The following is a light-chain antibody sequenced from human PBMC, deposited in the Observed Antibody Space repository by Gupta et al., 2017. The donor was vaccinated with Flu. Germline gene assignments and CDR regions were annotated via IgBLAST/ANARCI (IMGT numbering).Light chain of an antibody. V-gene: IGLV3-21*02. Sequence: SYVLTQPPSVSVAPGQTARITCGGNNIGSKSVHWYQQKPGQAPVLVVNDYSDRPSGIPERCSGSNSGNTATLTISRVEAGDEADYYCQVWDSSSDHPGVFGTGTKVTVL. CDR1: NIGSKS. J-gene: IGLJ1*01. CDR2: DYS. CDR3: QVWDSSSDHPGV.